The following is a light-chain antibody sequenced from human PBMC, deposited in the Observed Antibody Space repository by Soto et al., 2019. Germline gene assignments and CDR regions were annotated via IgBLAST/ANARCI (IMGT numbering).Light chain of an antibody. J-gene: IGKJ4*01. Sequence: EIVMTQSPATLSVSPGERATLSCRASQSIRTNLAWYQQKPGQAPRLLIFGASTRAIAIPARFSGSGSGTEFTVTISSLQSEDFAVYYCQHYNERPLTFGGGTKVEIK. V-gene: IGKV3-15*01. CDR2: GAS. CDR1: QSIRTN. CDR3: QHYNERPLT.